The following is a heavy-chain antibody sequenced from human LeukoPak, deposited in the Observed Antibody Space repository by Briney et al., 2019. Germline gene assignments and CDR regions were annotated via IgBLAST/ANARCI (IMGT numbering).Heavy chain of an antibody. CDR1: GGSVSSGSYY. CDR2: IYYSGST. Sequence: SETLSLTCTVSGGSVSSGSYYWSWIRQPPGKRLEWIGYIYYSGSTNYNPSLKSRVTISVDTSKNQFSLKLSSVTAADTAVYYCARRIAAAGLFDYWGQGTLVTVSS. D-gene: IGHD6-13*01. J-gene: IGHJ4*02. CDR3: ARRIAAAGLFDY. V-gene: IGHV4-61*01.